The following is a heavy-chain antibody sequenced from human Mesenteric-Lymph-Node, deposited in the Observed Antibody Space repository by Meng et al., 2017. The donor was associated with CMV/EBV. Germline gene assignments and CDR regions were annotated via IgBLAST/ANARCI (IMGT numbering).Heavy chain of an antibody. CDR1: GGTFSSYA. J-gene: IGHJ4*02. D-gene: IGHD2-2*01. CDR2: IIPIFGTA. Sequence: SVKVSCKASGGTFSSYAISWVRQAPGQGLEWMGGIIPIFGTANYAQKFQGRVTITTDESTSTAYMELSSLRSDDTAVYYCARRGVPAAVNYFDYWGQGTLVTVSS. CDR3: ARRGVPAAVNYFDY. V-gene: IGHV1-69*05.